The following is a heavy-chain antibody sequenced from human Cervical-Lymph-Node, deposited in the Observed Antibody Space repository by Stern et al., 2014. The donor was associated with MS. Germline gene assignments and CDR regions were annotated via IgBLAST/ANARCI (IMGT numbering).Heavy chain of an antibody. CDR3: ARTKDSSIAVRPGEYHYVGMDV. J-gene: IGHJ6*02. V-gene: IGHV1-46*01. D-gene: IGHD6-6*01. CDR2: INPSGGST. Sequence: QVQLVESGAEVKTPGASVKLSCKASGYSFITHYMHWVRQAPGQGLEWMGFINPSGGSTTYAEKFQGRVTMTRDTSTSTVYMELSSLRSEDTAVYYCARTKDSSIAVRPGEYHYVGMDVWGQGTTVSVPS. CDR1: GYSFITHY.